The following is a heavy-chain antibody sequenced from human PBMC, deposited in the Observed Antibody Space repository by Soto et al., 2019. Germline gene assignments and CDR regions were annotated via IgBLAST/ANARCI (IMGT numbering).Heavy chain of an antibody. CDR1: GGSISSYY. CDR3: ARGLSVFGVVLAHYYVMDV. V-gene: IGHV4-4*07. J-gene: IGHJ6*02. Sequence: ASETLSLTCTVSGGSISSYYWSWIRQPAGKGLEWIGRIYRSGDTDYNPSLKSRVSMSVDTSKNQFSLKVNSVTAADTAVYYCARGLSVFGVVLAHYYVMDVWGQGTTVTVSS. D-gene: IGHD3-3*01. CDR2: IYRSGDT.